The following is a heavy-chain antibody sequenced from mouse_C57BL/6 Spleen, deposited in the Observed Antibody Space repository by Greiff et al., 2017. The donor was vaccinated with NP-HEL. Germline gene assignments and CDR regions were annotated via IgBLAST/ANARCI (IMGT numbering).Heavy chain of an antibody. Sequence: SGGDLVKPGGSLKLSCAASGFTFSSYGMSWVRQTPDKRLEWVATISSGGSYTYYPDSVKGRFTISRDNAKNTLYLQMSSLKSEDTAMYYCARWGDYDGSGFAYWGQGTLVTVSA. D-gene: IGHD2-4*01. CDR3: ARWGDYDGSGFAY. CDR2: ISSGGSYT. J-gene: IGHJ3*01. CDR1: GFTFSSYG. V-gene: IGHV5-6*01.